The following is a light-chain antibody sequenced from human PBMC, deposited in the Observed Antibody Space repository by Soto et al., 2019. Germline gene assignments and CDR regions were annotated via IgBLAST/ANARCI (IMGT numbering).Light chain of an antibody. CDR3: QQYHIWPPRT. CDR2: VAS. J-gene: IGKJ1*01. CDR1: QSIRSN. V-gene: IGKV3-15*01. Sequence: EIVMTQSSDTLSVSPVEGATLSCRVSQSIRSNLACYQQRPGQAPRLLMYVASTRADGIPARFTGSGSGTEFTLTISSLQSEDFAVYYCQQYHIWPPRTSGQGTKVDIK.